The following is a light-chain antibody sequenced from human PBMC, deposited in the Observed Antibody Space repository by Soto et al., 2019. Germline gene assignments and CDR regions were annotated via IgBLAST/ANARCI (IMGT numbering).Light chain of an antibody. J-gene: IGLJ2*01. CDR2: GNI. Sequence: QSVLTQPPSVSGAPGQRVIISCTGSSSNIGAGYDVHWYQQLPGTAPKLLIYGNINRPSGVPDRFSGSKSGTSGSLAIAGLRAEDEADYYCQSYDSSLTGVIFGGGTKVTVL. CDR1: SSNIGAGYD. CDR3: QSYDSSLTGVI. V-gene: IGLV1-40*01.